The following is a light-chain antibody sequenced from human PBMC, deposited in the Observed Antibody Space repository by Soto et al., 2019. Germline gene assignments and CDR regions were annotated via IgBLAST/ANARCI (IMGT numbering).Light chain of an antibody. V-gene: IGLV6-57*04. J-gene: IGLJ2*01. CDR3: QPYAGHSVV. CDR2: EDN. Sequence: NFMLTQPHSVSESPGKTVTISCTRSNGSIASTYVQWYQQRPGSAPTTVIYEDNHRPSGVPDRFSGSIDSSSNSASLTISGLRTEDEADYFCQPYAGHSVVFGGGTKVTVL. CDR1: NGSIASTY.